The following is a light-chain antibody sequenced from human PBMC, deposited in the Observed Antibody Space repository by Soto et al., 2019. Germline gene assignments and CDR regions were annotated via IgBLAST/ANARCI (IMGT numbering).Light chain of an antibody. V-gene: IGKV1-5*03. CDR3: QHYNSYSEA. CDR2: KAS. CDR1: QTISSW. Sequence: DIQMTQSPSTLSGSVGERVTITCRASQTISSWLAWYQQKPGKAPKLLIYKASTLKSGVPSRFSGSGSGTEFTLTVSSLQPDDFATYYCQHYNSYSEAFXQGTKVDI. J-gene: IGKJ1*01.